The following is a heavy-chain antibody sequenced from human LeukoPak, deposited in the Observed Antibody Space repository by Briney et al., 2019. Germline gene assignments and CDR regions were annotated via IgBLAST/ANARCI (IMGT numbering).Heavy chain of an antibody. CDR2: INYSGNTI. CDR1: GFTVSSNY. CDR3: AKDGGSYFATDPFDI. V-gene: IGHV3-11*01. J-gene: IGHJ3*02. Sequence: GGSLRLSCAASGFTVSSNYMSWVRQAPGKGLEWVSYINYSGNTIYYADSVKGRFTISRDNAKNSLYLQMNSLRAEDTALYYCAKDGGSYFATDPFDIWGQGTMVTVSS. D-gene: IGHD3-16*01.